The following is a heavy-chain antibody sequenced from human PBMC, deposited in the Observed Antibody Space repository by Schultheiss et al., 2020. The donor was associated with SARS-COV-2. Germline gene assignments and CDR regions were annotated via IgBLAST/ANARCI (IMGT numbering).Heavy chain of an antibody. D-gene: IGHD2-2*01. CDR1: GGSISSGGYY. Sequence: SQTLSLTCTVSGGSISSGGYYWSWIRQHPGKGLEWIGYIYYSGSTYYNQSLKSRVTISVDTSKNQFSLKLSSVTAADTAVYYCAREGHVVVPAGYYYGMDVWGQGTTVTVSS. CDR2: IYYSGST. V-gene: IGHV4-31*03. CDR3: AREGHVVVPAGYYYGMDV. J-gene: IGHJ6*02.